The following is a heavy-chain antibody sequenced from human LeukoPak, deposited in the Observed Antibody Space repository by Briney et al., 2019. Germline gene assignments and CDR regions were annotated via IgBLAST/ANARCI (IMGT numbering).Heavy chain of an antibody. CDR2: INPNSGGT. D-gene: IGHD3-22*01. J-gene: IGHJ4*02. Sequence: GASVKVSCKASGYTFTGYYMHWVRQAPGQGLEWMGWINPNSGGTNYAQKFQGRVTMNRDTSISTAYMELSRLRSDDTAVYYCARVHYYDSSGYYPYFDYWGQGTLVTVSS. CDR3: ARVHYYDSSGYYPYFDY. V-gene: IGHV1-2*02. CDR1: GYTFTGYY.